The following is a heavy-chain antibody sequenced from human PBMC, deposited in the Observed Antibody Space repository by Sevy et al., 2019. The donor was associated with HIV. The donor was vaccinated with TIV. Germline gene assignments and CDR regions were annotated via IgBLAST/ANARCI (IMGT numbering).Heavy chain of an antibody. D-gene: IGHD3-22*01. J-gene: IGHJ4*02. CDR3: AKVRDYYDSSGYFDY. CDR1: GFTFDDYA. Sequence: GGSLRLSCAASGFTFDDYAMHWVRQAPGKGLEWGSGISWNSGSIGYADSVKGRFTISMDNAKNYLYLQMNSLRAEDTALYYCAKVRDYYDSSGYFDYWGQGTLVTVSS. V-gene: IGHV3-9*01. CDR2: ISWNSGSI.